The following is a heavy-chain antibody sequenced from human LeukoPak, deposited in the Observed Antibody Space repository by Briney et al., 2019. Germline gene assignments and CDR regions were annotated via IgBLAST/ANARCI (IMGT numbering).Heavy chain of an antibody. V-gene: IGHV6-1*01. J-gene: IGHJ4*02. CDR3: ARAIGLPPLQSDY. CDR2: TYYRSRWYN. CDR1: GDSVSSNSAS. Sequence: SQTLSLTCAISGDSVSSNSASWNWIRQSPSRGLEWLGRTYYRSRWYNDYAASVKSRITINPDTSKNQFSLKLSSVTAADTAVYYCARAIGLPPLQSDYWGQGTLVTVSS. D-gene: IGHD4-11*01.